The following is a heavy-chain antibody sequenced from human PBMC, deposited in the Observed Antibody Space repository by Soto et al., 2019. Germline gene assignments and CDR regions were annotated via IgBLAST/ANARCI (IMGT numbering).Heavy chain of an antibody. CDR2: IWYDGSNK. V-gene: IGHV3-33*01. CDR1: GFTFSSYG. J-gene: IGHJ6*02. CDR3: AREGLSRKKMLWELPNQNYYYYGMDV. D-gene: IGHD1-26*01. Sequence: GGSLRLSCAASGFTFSSYGMHWVRQAPGKGLEWVAVIWYDGSNKYYADSVKGRFTISRDNSKNTLYLQMNSLRAEDTAVYYCAREGLSRKKMLWELPNQNYYYYGMDVWGQGTTVTVSS.